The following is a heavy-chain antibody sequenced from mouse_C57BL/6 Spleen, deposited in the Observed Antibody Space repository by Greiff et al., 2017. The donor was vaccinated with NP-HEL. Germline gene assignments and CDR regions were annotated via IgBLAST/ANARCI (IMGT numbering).Heavy chain of an antibody. CDR1: GYTFTDYY. D-gene: IGHD1-1*01. J-gene: IGHJ3*01. CDR3: ARSGYYGSRFAY. Sequence: VQLQQSGAELVRPGASVKLSCKASGYTFTDYYINWVKQRPGQGLEWIARIYPGSGNTYYNEKFKGKATLTAEKSSSTAYMQLSSLTSEDSAVYFCARSGYYGSRFAYWGQGTLVTVSA. V-gene: IGHV1-76*01. CDR2: IYPGSGNT.